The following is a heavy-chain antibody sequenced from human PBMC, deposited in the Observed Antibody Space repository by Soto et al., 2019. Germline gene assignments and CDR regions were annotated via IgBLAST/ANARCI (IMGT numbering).Heavy chain of an antibody. V-gene: IGHV3-23*01. CDR2: ITTSGGST. D-gene: IGHD2-21*01. J-gene: IGHJ6*02. CDR1: GFTFSSYA. CDR3: ARGRLYCGATSCSYGMDV. Sequence: EVQLLESGGGLVQPGVSLRLSCAASGFTFSSYAMSWVRQAPGNGLEWVSAITTSGGSTYYADSVKGRFTISRDNSKNSLDLQMYILRAGDAALYYCARGRLYCGATSCSYGMDVWGQGATVAVSS.